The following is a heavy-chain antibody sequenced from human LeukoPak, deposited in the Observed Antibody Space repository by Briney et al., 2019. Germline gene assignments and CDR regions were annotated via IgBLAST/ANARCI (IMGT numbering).Heavy chain of an antibody. V-gene: IGHV3-21*01. Sequence: GGPLRLSCAASGFTFSSYSMNWVRQAPGKGLEWVSSISSSSSYIYYADSVKGRSTISRDNAKNPLYLQMSSLRAEDTAVYYCARGMATIDGYYYYMDVWGKGTTVTVSS. CDR1: GFTFSSYS. CDR3: ARGMATIDGYYYYMDV. CDR2: ISSSSSYI. D-gene: IGHD5-24*01. J-gene: IGHJ6*03.